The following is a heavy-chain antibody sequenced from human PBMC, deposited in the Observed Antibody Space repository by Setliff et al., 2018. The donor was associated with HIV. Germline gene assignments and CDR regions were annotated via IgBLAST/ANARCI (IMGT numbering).Heavy chain of an antibody. Sequence: ASVKVSCKASGDTFTSYYMHWVRRAPGQGLEWMGMISPSGASTKYAQRLQGRVTLTRDTSSSTVYVELSSLRSEDTAVYYCARGVDGSYRKFFDNWGQGTLVTVSS. CDR2: ISPSGAST. CDR3: ARGVDGSYRKFFDN. V-gene: IGHV1-46*01. D-gene: IGHD1-26*01. J-gene: IGHJ4*02. CDR1: GDTFTSYY.